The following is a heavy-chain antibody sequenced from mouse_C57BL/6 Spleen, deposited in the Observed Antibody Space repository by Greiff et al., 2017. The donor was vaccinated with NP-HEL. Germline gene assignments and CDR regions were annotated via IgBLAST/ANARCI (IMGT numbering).Heavy chain of an antibody. CDR1: GYAFSSSW. CDR2: VYPGDGDT. Sequence: QVQLQQSGPELVKPGASVKISCKASGYAFSSSWMNWVKQRPGKGLEWIGRVYPGDGDTNYNGKFKGKATLTADKSSSTAYMQLSSLTSEDSAVYFCARGLGYVDFYYARGYWGQETSVTVSS. V-gene: IGHV1-82*01. D-gene: IGHD3-2*02. J-gene: IGHJ4*01. CDR3: ARGLGYVDFYYARGY.